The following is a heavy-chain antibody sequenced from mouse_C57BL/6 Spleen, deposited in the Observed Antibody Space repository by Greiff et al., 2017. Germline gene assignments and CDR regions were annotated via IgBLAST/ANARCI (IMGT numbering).Heavy chain of an antibody. D-gene: IGHD3-2*02. CDR2: INPNNGGT. J-gene: IGHJ3*01. CDR1: GYTFTDYN. Sequence: EVQLQQSGPELVKPGASVKIPCKASGYTFTDYNMDWVKQSHGKSLEWIGDINPNNGGTIYNQKFKGKDTLTVDKSSSTAYMELRSLTSEDTAVYYCARGTGSGYPAWFAYWGQGTLVTVSA. V-gene: IGHV1-18*01. CDR3: ARGTGSGYPAWFAY.